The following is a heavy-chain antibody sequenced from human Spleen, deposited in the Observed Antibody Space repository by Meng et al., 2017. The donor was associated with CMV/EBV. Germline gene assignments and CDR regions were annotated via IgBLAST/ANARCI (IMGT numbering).Heavy chain of an antibody. CDR2: IIPMFGTA. V-gene: IGHV1-69*05. Sequence: VKVSCKASGGTFSRFPISWVRQAPGQGLEWMGGIIPMFGTANYAQKFQGRVTITTDESTNTAYMELSSLRSEDTAVYYCARDRSSGSYYDLFDYWGQGTLVTVSS. CDR3: ARDRSSGSYYDLFDY. D-gene: IGHD1-26*01. CDR1: GGTFSRFP. J-gene: IGHJ4*02.